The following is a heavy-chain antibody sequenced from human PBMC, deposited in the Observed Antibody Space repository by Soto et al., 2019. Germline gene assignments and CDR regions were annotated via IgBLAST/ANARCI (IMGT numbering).Heavy chain of an antibody. CDR3: AGSKSRGESFDY. CDR2: TYNSEDT. CDR1: GVSISSYF. J-gene: IGHJ4*02. V-gene: IGHV4-59*01. Sequence: PSETLSLTCTVSGVSISSYFWSWIRRPPGKGLEWIGYTYNSEDTKYSPSLGSRATISADPSNKQFSLSLSPVSAADTVLYFCAGSKSRGESFDYWGQGALVTVSS. D-gene: IGHD3-10*01.